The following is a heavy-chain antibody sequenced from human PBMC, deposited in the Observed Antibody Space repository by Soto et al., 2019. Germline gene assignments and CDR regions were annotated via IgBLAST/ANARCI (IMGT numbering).Heavy chain of an antibody. J-gene: IGHJ6*02. CDR1: GYTFTSYG. D-gene: IGHD2-8*02. Sequence: QVQLVQSGAEVKKPGASVKVSCKASGYTFTSYGISWVRQAPGQGLEWMGWISAYNGNTNYAQKLQGRVTMTTDTSTSTAYMELRSLRSDDTAVYYCARVRGDIVLVVNHYYSDYGMDVWGQGTTVTVSS. CDR2: ISAYNGNT. V-gene: IGHV1-18*01. CDR3: ARVRGDIVLVVNHYYSDYGMDV.